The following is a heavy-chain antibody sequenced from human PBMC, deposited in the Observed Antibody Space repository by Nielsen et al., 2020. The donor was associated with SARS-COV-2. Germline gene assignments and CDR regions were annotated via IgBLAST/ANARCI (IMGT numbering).Heavy chain of an antibody. Sequence: ASVKVSCKASGYTFTSYYMHWVQQAPGQGLEWMGIINPSGGSTSYAQKFQGRVTMTRDTSTSTVYMELSSLRSEDTAVYYCARDVGRGVGALKWFDYWGQGTLVTVSS. D-gene: IGHD1-26*01. CDR2: INPSGGST. J-gene: IGHJ4*02. CDR1: GYTFTSYY. CDR3: ARDVGRGVGALKWFDY. V-gene: IGHV1-46*01.